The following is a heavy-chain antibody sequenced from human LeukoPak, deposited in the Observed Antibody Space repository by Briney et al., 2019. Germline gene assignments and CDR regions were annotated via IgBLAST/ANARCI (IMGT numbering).Heavy chain of an antibody. V-gene: IGHV1-2*02. D-gene: IGHD2-15*01. Sequence: GASVKVSCKASGYTFTCYYMHWVRQAPGQGLEWMGWINPNSGGTNYAQKFQGRVTMTRDTSISTAYMELSRLRSDDTAVYYCASGGDVVVVAATQLPDYWGQGTLVTVSS. CDR3: ASGGDVVVVAATQLPDY. J-gene: IGHJ4*02. CDR1: GYTFTCYY. CDR2: INPNSGGT.